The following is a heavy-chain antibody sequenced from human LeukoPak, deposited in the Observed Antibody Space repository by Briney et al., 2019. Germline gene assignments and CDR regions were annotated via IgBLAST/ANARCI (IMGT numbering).Heavy chain of an antibody. CDR2: ISTSGSTV. Sequence: PRGSLRLSCAASGFTFSSYGMNWVRQAPGKGLEWVSCISTSGSTVYYADSVKGRFTVSRDNARNSLYLQMNSLRAEDTALYYCARDGPAYSFDYWGQGTLVTVSS. CDR1: GFTFSSYG. D-gene: IGHD5-18*01. J-gene: IGHJ4*02. CDR3: ARDGPAYSFDY. V-gene: IGHV3-48*04.